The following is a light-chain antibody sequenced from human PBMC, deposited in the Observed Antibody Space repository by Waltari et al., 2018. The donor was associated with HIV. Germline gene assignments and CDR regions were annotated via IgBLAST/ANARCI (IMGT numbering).Light chain of an antibody. J-gene: IGLJ2*01. CDR3: QAWASDTAV. V-gene: IGLV3-1*01. CDR1: KLGDTY. Sequence: SYDLTQTPSVSVSPGQTATISRTGPKLGDTYTSWYQQKTGQAPLLIIYQDNKRPPGISERFSGSSSGTTATLVIYGVQTGDEANYFCQAWASDTAVFGGGTTLTVL. CDR2: QDN.